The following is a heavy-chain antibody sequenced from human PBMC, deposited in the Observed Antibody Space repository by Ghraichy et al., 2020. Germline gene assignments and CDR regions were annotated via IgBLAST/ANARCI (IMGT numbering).Heavy chain of an antibody. V-gene: IGHV4-34*01. Sequence: SETLSLTCAVYGGSFSGYYWSWIRQPPGKGLEWIGEINHSGSTNYNPSLKSRVTISVDTSKNQFSLKLSSVTAADTAVYYCARGRLRLGELSLCDYWGQGTLVTVSS. CDR3: ARGRLRLGELSLCDY. D-gene: IGHD3-16*02. J-gene: IGHJ4*02. CDR1: GGSFSGYY. CDR2: INHSGST.